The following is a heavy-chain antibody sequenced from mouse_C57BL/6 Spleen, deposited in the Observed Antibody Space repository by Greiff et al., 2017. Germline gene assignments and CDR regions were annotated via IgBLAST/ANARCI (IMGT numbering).Heavy chain of an antibody. CDR1: GYTFTSYW. V-gene: IGHV1-69*01. J-gene: IGHJ4*01. D-gene: IGHD1-1*02. Sequence: QVQLQQSGAELVMPGASVKLSCKASGYTFTSYWMHWVKQRPGQGLEWIGEIDPSDSYTNYNQKFKGKSTLTVDKSSSTAYMQLSSLTSEDSAVYYCARGLYGGAMDYWGQGTSVTVSS. CDR2: IDPSDSYT. CDR3: ARGLYGGAMDY.